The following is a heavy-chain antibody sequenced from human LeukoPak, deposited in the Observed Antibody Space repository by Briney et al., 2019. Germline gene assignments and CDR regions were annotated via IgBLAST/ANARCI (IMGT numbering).Heavy chain of an antibody. Sequence: ASVKASCKASGGTFSSYAISWVRQAPGQGLEWMGGIIPIFGTANYAQKFQGRVTITTDESTSTAYMELSSLRSEDTAVYYCARAKITIFGVVIKSRYYYYMDVWGKGTTVTVSS. CDR3: ARAKITIFGVVIKSRYYYYMDV. D-gene: IGHD3-3*01. J-gene: IGHJ6*03. CDR2: IIPIFGTA. V-gene: IGHV1-69*05. CDR1: GGTFSSYA.